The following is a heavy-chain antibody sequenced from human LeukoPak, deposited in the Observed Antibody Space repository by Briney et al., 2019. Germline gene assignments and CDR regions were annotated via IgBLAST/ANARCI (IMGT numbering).Heavy chain of an antibody. D-gene: IGHD2-15*01. CDR2: INPNSGGT. Sequence: ASVKVSCRASGYTFTGYYMHWVRQAPGQGLEWMGWINPNSGGTNYAQKFQGWVTMTRDTSISTAYMELSRLRSDDTAVYYCARAPHRCSGGSCLDYWGQGTLVTVSS. V-gene: IGHV1-2*04. J-gene: IGHJ4*02. CDR1: GYTFTGYY. CDR3: ARAPHRCSGGSCLDY.